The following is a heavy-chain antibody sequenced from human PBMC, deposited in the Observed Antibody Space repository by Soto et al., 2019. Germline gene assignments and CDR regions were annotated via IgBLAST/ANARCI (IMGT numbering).Heavy chain of an antibody. D-gene: IGHD1-26*01. Sequence: ASVKVSCKVSGYTLTELSMHWVRQAPGKGLEWMGGFDPEDGETIYAQKFQGRVTMTEDTSTDTAYMELSSLRSEDTAVYYCATGGMWELPQLDYYFDYWGQGTLVTVSS. CDR2: FDPEDGET. CDR1: GYTLTELS. V-gene: IGHV1-24*01. J-gene: IGHJ4*02. CDR3: ATGGMWELPQLDYYFDY.